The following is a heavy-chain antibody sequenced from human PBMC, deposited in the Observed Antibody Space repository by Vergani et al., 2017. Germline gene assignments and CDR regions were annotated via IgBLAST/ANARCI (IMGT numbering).Heavy chain of an antibody. D-gene: IGHD5-18*01. CDR2: IDPSDSYT. CDR3: AKSRIGYSYGLGGSYWFDP. J-gene: IGHJ5*02. Sequence: EVQLVQSGAEVKKPGESLRISCKGSGYSFTSYWISWVRQMPGKGLEWMGRIDPSDSYTNYSPSFQGHVTISADKSVSTAYLQWSSLKASDTAMYYCAKSRIGYSYGLGGSYWFDPWGQGTLVTVSS. CDR1: GYSFTSYW. V-gene: IGHV5-10-1*01.